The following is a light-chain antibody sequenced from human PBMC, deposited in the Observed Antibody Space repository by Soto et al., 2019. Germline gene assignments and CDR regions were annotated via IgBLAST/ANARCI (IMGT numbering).Light chain of an antibody. CDR3: QQYGSSPIT. V-gene: IGKV3-20*01. CDR2: NAS. CDR1: QSVSTN. Sequence: EIGGTQSPSTLSLSPREGGTLSCMASQSVSTNLAWYQQKPGQAPRLLIYNASNRATGIPARFSGSGSGTDFTLTISRLEPEDFAVYYCQQYGSSPITFGQGARLEIK. J-gene: IGKJ5*01.